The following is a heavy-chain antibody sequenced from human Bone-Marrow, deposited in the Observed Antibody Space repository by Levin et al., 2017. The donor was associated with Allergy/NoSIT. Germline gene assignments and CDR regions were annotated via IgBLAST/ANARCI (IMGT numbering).Heavy chain of an antibody. CDR1: GFTFSSYA. J-gene: IGHJ4*02. V-gene: IGHV3-23*01. CDR2: INGPGGGT. CDR3: AKDFSKYGNGWDLVFEY. Sequence: GESLKISCAASGFTFSSYAMSWVRQAPGKGLEWVSAINGPGGGTYYADSVKGRFTVSRDNSKNTLYVQMNSLRAEDTAIYYCAKDFSKYGNGWDLVFEYWVQGTLVTVSS. D-gene: IGHD2/OR15-2a*01.